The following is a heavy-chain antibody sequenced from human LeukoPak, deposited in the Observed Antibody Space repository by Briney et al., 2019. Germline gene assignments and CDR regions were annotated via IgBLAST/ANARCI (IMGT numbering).Heavy chain of an antibody. V-gene: IGHV3-7*04. D-gene: IGHD3-16*01. J-gene: IGHJ4*02. Sequence: GGSLRLSCAAPGLSFSTYWMNWVRQAPGKGLEWVATIKQDGSEKLYRDSVKGRVTLSRDNAQKSLYLQMNSLRVEDTGVYYWAGGNAWILELWGERTLVSVFS. CDR1: GLSFSTYW. CDR3: AGGNAWILEL. CDR2: IKQDGSEK.